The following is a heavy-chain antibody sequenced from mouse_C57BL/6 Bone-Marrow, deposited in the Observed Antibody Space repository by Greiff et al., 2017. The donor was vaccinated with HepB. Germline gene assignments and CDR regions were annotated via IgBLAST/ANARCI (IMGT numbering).Heavy chain of an antibody. J-gene: IGHJ2*01. CDR3: TRLLYPLFDY. CDR2: IDPEDGDT. V-gene: IGHV14-1*01. Sequence: EVQLQQSGAELVRPGASVKLSCTASGFNVKDYYMHWVKQRPEQGLEWIGRIDPEDGDTEYAPKFQGKATMTADTSSNTAYLPLSSLTSEDTAVYYCTRLLYPLFDYWGQGTTLTVSS. D-gene: IGHD2-12*01. CDR1: GFNVKDYY.